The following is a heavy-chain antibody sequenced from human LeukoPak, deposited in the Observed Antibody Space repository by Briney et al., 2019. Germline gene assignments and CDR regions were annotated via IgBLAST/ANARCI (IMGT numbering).Heavy chain of an antibody. CDR3: ARGETRHNWFDP. D-gene: IGHD4-23*01. CDR1: GGSISSGDYY. Sequence: SQTLSLTCTVSGGSISSGDYYWSWIRQPPGKGLEWIGCIYYSGSTYYNPSLKSRVTVSVDTSKSQFSLKLSSVTAADAAVYYCARGETRHNWFDPWGQGTLVTVSS. V-gene: IGHV4-30-4*01. J-gene: IGHJ5*02. CDR2: IYYSGST.